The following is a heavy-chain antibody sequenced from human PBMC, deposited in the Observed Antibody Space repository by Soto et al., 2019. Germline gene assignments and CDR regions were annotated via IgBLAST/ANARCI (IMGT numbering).Heavy chain of an antibody. Sequence: QKFQGRVTITRDTPASTAYMELSSLRSEDTAVYYCARLPMDSGWYGRDYWGQGTLVTVSS. D-gene: IGHD6-19*01. V-gene: IGHV1-3*01. J-gene: IGHJ4*02. CDR3: ARLPMDSGWYGRDY.